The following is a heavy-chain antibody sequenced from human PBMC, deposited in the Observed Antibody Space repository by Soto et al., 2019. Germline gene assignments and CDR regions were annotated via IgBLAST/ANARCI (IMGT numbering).Heavy chain of an antibody. D-gene: IGHD3-10*01. Sequence: SETLSVTCAVYGGSFSGYYWSWIRQPPGKGLEWIGDINHSGSTNYNPSLKSRVTISLDTSKTQFSLKLSSVTAADTAVFYCARLNYHGSAKPYDYWGQGLLVTVSS. J-gene: IGHJ4*02. CDR3: ARLNYHGSAKPYDY. CDR1: GGSFSGYY. CDR2: INHSGST. V-gene: IGHV4-34*01.